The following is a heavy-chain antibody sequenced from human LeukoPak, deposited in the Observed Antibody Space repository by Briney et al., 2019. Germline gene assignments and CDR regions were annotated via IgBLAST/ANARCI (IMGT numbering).Heavy chain of an antibody. J-gene: IGHJ3*01. D-gene: IGHD5-18*01. CDR3: ARAGVKVLVTYDALDL. V-gene: IGHV3-48*03. CDR2: MNSGGTTM. Sequence: GGSLGLSCAASGFTMSTYEMNWVRQAPGKGLEWVSYMNSGGTTMYYADSVKGRFIISRDNGKNSLYLQMSSLRVEDTAVYYCARAGVKVLVTYDALDLWGQGTLVTVSS. CDR1: GFTMSTYE.